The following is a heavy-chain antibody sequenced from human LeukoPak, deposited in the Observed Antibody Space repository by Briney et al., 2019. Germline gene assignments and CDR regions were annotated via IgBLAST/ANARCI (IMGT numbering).Heavy chain of an antibody. CDR3: ARDMADSSGYYLPLDY. V-gene: IGHV1-69*05. J-gene: IGHJ4*02. CDR1: GGTFSSYA. D-gene: IGHD3-22*01. CDR2: IIPIFGTA. Sequence: SVKVSCKASGGTFSSYAISWVRQAPGQGLEWMRGIIPIFGTANYAQKFQGRVTMTTDTSTSTAYMELRSLRSDDTAVYYCARDMADSSGYYLPLDYWGQGTLVTVSS.